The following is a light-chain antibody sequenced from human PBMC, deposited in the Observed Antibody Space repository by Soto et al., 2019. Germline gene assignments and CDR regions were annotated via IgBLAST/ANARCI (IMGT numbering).Light chain of an antibody. CDR2: GAS. CDR1: QSVSSD. Sequence: EIVMTQSPATLSVSPGERAPLSCRAIQSVSSDLAWYQQKPGQAPRLLIYGASSRATGIPDRFSGSGSGTDFTLTISRLEPEDFAVYYCQESPRTFGQGTKVDI. V-gene: IGKV3D-15*01. CDR3: QESPRT. J-gene: IGKJ1*01.